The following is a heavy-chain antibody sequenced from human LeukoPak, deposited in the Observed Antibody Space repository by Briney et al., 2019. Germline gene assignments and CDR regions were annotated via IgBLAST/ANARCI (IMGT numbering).Heavy chain of an antibody. V-gene: IGHV1-2*02. CDR1: GYTFTGYY. CDR2: INPNSGGT. J-gene: IGHJ4*02. CDR3: ARDDIAVAGPGDY. D-gene: IGHD6-19*01. Sequence: GASEKVSCKASGYTFTGYYMHWVRQAPGQGLEWMGWINPNSGGTNYAQKFQGRVTMTRDTSISTAYMELSRLRSDDTAVYYCARDDIAVAGPGDYWGQGTLVTVSS.